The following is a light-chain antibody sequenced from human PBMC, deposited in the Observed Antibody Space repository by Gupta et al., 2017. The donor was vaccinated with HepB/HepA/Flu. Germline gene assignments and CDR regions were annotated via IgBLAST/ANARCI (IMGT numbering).Light chain of an antibody. V-gene: IGKV3-11*01. Sequence: EIVLTQSPATLSLSPGERATLSCRASQSVSSYLAWYQQKPGQAPRLLIYDASNRATGIPARFSGSGSGTXFTLTIXSLEPEDFAVYFCLQRSNWPITFGXGTRLEIK. CDR2: DAS. CDR3: LQRSNWPIT. J-gene: IGKJ5*01. CDR1: QSVSSY.